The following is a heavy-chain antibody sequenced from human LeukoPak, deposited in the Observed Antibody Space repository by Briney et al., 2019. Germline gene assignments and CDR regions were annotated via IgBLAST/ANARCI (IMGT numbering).Heavy chain of an antibody. CDR1: GFTFSSYS. CDR2: ISSSSSTI. V-gene: IGHV3-48*04. CDR3: ARDRGECTNGVCYYHDF. D-gene: IGHD2-8*01. J-gene: IGHJ4*02. Sequence: GGSLRLSCAASGFTFSSYSMNWVRQAPGKGLEWVSYISSSSSTIYYADSVKGRFTISRDNAENSLSLHMNSLRAEDTAVYYCARDRGECTNGVCYYHDFWGQGTLVTVSS.